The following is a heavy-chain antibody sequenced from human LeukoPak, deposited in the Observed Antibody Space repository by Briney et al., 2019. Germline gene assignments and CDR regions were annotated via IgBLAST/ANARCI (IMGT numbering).Heavy chain of an antibody. CDR3: ARGPYSYDSSGAFDI. J-gene: IGHJ3*02. Sequence: PSETLSLTCTVSGGSISSSSYYWGWIRQPPGKGLEWIGSIYYSGSTYYNPSLKSRVTISVDTSRNQFSLKLSSVTAADTAVYFCARGPYSYDSSGAFDIWGQGTMVTVSS. CDR1: GGSISSSSYY. V-gene: IGHV4-39*07. CDR2: IYYSGST. D-gene: IGHD3-22*01.